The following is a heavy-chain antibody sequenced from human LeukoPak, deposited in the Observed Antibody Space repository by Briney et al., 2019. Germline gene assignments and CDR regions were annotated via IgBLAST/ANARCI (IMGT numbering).Heavy chain of an antibody. V-gene: IGHV1-69*01. D-gene: IGHD3-22*01. CDR1: GGTFSSYA. Sequence: GASVKVSCKASGGTFSSYAISWVRQAPGQGLEWMGGIIPIFGTANYAQKFQGRVTITADESTSTAYMELSSLRSEDTAVYYCARDLQPDYYDSSGYYYYYGMDVWGQGTTVTVSS. CDR2: IIPIFGTA. J-gene: IGHJ6*02. CDR3: ARDLQPDYYDSSGYYYYYGMDV.